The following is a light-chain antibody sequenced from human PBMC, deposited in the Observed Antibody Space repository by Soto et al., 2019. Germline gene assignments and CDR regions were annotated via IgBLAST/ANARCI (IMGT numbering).Light chain of an antibody. Sequence: DIQMTQSPSTLSASLVYRFTITCRASQTINSWLAWYQQKPGKAPKFLIYDASNLESGVPSRFSGSASGTEFTLTISSLQPDDFATYYCQQYDNYPLTFGGGTKVDIK. CDR3: QQYDNYPLT. V-gene: IGKV1-5*01. CDR1: QTINSW. CDR2: DAS. J-gene: IGKJ4*01.